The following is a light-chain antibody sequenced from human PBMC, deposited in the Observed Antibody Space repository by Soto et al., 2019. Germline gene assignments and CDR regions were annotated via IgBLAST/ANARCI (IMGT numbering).Light chain of an antibody. CDR1: QSVSSSY. Sequence: DIVLTQSPGTLSLSPGERATLSCRASQSVSSSYLAWYQQKPGQAPRLLIYGASSRATGTPDRLSGSASGTDFTLTISRLEPEDFAVYYCQQYGSSPRTFGQGTKVEIK. CDR3: QQYGSSPRT. CDR2: GAS. V-gene: IGKV3-20*01. J-gene: IGKJ1*01.